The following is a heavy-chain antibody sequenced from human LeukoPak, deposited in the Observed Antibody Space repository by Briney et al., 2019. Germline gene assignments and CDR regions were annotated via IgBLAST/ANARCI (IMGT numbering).Heavy chain of an antibody. CDR2: IYYSGST. J-gene: IGHJ4*02. Sequence: SETLSLTCTVSGGSISSYYWSWIRQPPGKGLEWIGYIYYSGSTNYNPSLKSRVTISVDTSKNQFSLKLSSVTAADTAVYYCAGELFGVDPYFDYWGQGTLVTVSS. D-gene: IGHD3-3*01. CDR3: AGELFGVDPYFDY. V-gene: IGHV4-59*08. CDR1: GGSISSYY.